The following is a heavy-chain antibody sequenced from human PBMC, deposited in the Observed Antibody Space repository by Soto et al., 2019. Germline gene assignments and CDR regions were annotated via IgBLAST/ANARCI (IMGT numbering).Heavy chain of an antibody. CDR1: GSSITNSNW. J-gene: IGHJ2*01. CDR3: ARKYTSSSGFYFDL. CDR2: IYYTGST. D-gene: IGHD6-6*01. Sequence: QVQLQESGPGLVRPSDTLSLTCAVSGSSITNSNWWGLFRQPPGKGLEWIGYIYYTGSTYNNPSLKSRVVMSIDTSKNQFSLKLSSVTAVDTAVYYCARKYTSSSGFYFDLWGRGTLVTVSS. V-gene: IGHV4-28*01.